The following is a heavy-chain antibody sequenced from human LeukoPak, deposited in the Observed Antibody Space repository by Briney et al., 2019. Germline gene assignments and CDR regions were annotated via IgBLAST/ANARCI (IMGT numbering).Heavy chain of an antibody. CDR2: IYPDESDI. Sequence: GESLKISCKTSGYSFSTYWIGWVRQMPGKGLEWMGIIYPDESDIRYSPSFQGQVTFSADKSISTAYLQWSSLKASDTAMYYCARLTWATGGDYWGQGTLVTVSS. J-gene: IGHJ4*02. CDR3: ARLTWATGGDY. D-gene: IGHD7-27*01. V-gene: IGHV5-51*01. CDR1: GYSFSTYW.